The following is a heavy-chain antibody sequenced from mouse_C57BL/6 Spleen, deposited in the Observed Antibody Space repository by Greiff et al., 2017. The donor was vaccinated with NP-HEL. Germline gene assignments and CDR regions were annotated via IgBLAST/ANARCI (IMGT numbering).Heavy chain of an antibody. D-gene: IGHD1-1*01. J-gene: IGHJ3*01. CDR2: ISSGSSTI. Sequence: EVMLVESGGGLVKPGGSLKLSCAASGFTFSDYGMHWVRQAPEKGLEWVAYISSGSSTIYYADTVKGRFTISRDNAKNTLFLQMTSLRSEDTAMYYCATGYGSSSFAYWGQGTLVTVSA. V-gene: IGHV5-17*01. CDR3: ATGYGSSSFAY. CDR1: GFTFSDYG.